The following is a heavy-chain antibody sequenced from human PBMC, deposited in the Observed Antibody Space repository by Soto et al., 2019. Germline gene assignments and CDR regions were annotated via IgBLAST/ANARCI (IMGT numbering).Heavy chain of an antibody. D-gene: IGHD5-12*01. V-gene: IGHV3-7*01. Sequence: RMCGAACRFIVLSYRMISVPQAPGKGLEWVANIKQDGSEKYYVDSVKGRFTISRDNAKNSLYLQMNSLRAEDTAVYYCARMAKYDAFDIWRQGTMVTVSS. J-gene: IGHJ3*02. CDR1: RFIVLSYR. CDR2: IKQDGSEK. CDR3: ARMAKYDAFDI.